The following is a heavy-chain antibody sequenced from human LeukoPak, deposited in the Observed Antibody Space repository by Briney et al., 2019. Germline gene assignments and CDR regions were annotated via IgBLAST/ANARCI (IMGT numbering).Heavy chain of an antibody. J-gene: IGHJ5*02. CDR2: IRYDGSKK. CDR3: ARGATTTRFGRFDP. Sequence: GSLRLSCAASGFTFSSYGMHWVRQAPGKGLEWVAFIRYDGSKKYYADSVKGRFTIPRDNSKNTLDLQMNSLRAEDTAVYYCARGATTTRFGRFDPWGQGTLVIVSS. D-gene: IGHD4-17*01. V-gene: IGHV3-30*02. CDR1: GFTFSSYG.